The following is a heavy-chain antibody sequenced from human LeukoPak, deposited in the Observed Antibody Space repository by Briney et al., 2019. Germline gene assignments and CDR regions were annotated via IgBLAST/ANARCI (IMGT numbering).Heavy chain of an antibody. CDR3: ARDIGGATYFDY. CDR2: IYYSGNT. Sequence: SETLSLTCTVSGGSISSYYWSWIRQPPGKGLEWIGHIYYSGNTNYNPSLKSRVTISVDTSKNQFSLKLGSVTAADTAACYCARDIGGATYFDYWGQGTLVTVSS. J-gene: IGHJ4*02. CDR1: GGSISSYY. V-gene: IGHV4-59*01. D-gene: IGHD1-26*01.